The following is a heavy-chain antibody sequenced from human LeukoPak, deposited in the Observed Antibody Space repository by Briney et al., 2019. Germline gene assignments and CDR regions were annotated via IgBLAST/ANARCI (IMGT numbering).Heavy chain of an antibody. Sequence: SVTVSCTASGGTFSSYAISWVRQAPGQGLEWMGGIIPIFGTANYAQKFQGRVTITADESTSTAYMELSSLRSEDTAVYYCASGHKAVAGDPAFDYWGQGTLVTVSS. CDR3: ASGHKAVAGDPAFDY. J-gene: IGHJ4*02. CDR1: GGTFSSYA. V-gene: IGHV1-69*13. CDR2: IIPIFGTA. D-gene: IGHD6-19*01.